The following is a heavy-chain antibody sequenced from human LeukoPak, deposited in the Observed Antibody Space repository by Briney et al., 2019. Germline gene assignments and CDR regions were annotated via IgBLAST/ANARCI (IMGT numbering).Heavy chain of an antibody. Sequence: GESLKISCKASGYSFTDYWIVWVRQMPGKGLEWMGAIYPGDSDTRYSPSLDGQVTISADKSVSTTYLQWSSLQASDTAMYYCAGNTGGIYYYYYGMDVWGQGTTVTVSS. D-gene: IGHD1-26*01. V-gene: IGHV5-51*01. CDR2: IYPGDSDT. CDR1: GYSFTDYW. CDR3: AGNTGGIYYYYYGMDV. J-gene: IGHJ6*02.